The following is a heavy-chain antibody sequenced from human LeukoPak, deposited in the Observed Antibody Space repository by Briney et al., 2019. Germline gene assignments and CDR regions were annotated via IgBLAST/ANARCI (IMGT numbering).Heavy chain of an antibody. J-gene: IGHJ5*02. Sequence: PGGSLRLSCAASGFTFSSYEMNWVRQAPGKGLEWVSYISSSGSSMYYADSVKGGFTISRDNAKNSLYLQMSSLRAEDTAVYYCARGSGGYSGWFDPWGQGTLVTASS. CDR2: ISSSGSSM. CDR3: ARGSGGYSGWFDP. V-gene: IGHV3-48*03. D-gene: IGHD5-12*01. CDR1: GFTFSSYE.